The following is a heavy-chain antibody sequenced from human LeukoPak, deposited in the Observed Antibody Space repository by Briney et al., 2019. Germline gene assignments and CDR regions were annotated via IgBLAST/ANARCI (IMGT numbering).Heavy chain of an antibody. J-gene: IGHJ4*02. D-gene: IGHD5-18*01. CDR2: ISRSGDTT. CDR1: GFTFSSYA. CDR3: ARESVDTSLIHVDY. V-gene: IGHV3-23*01. Sequence: SGGSLRLSCAASGFTFSSYAISWVRQAPGKGLQWVSAISRSGDTTNYADSVKGRFTISRDNSKNTLYLQMSILRAEDTAVYYCARESVDTSLIHVDYWGQGTLVTVSS.